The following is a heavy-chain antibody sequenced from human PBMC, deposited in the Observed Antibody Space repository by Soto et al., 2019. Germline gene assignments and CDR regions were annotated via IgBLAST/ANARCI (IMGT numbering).Heavy chain of an antibody. CDR2: IYYSGST. J-gene: IGHJ4*02. CDR3: ARDDYYGSGSYYI. D-gene: IGHD3-10*01. Sequence: SETLSLTCTVSGGSISSGGYYWSWIRQHPGKGLEWIGYIYYSGSTYYNPSLKSRVTISVDTSKNQFSLKLSSVTAADTAVYYCARDDYYGSGSYYIWGQGTLVTVSS. CDR1: GGSISSGGYY. V-gene: IGHV4-31*03.